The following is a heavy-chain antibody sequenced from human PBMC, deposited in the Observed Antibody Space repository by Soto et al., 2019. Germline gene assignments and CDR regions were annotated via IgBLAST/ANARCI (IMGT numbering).Heavy chain of an antibody. J-gene: IGHJ3*02. CDR2: ISSSSSYI. CDR1: GFTFSSYS. V-gene: IGHV3-21*01. Sequence: GGSLRLSCAASGFTFSSYSMSWVRQAPGKGLEWVSSISSSSSYIYYADSVKGRFTISRDNAKNSLYLQMNSLRAEDTAVYYCARGYYYDSRGYYYDAFNIWGQGTKVTVSS. D-gene: IGHD3-22*01. CDR3: ARGYYYDSRGYYYDAFNI.